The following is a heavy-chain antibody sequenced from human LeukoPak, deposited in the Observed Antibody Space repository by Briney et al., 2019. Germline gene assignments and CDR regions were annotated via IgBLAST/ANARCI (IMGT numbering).Heavy chain of an antibody. CDR2: IYSGGST. J-gene: IGHJ6*02. D-gene: IGHD3-3*01. Sequence: GGSLRLFCGASGYTVNSNYMSWVRQAPGKGLEWVSVIYSGGSTYYADYVTGRITISKDNSKNTLYLQMNSLRAEDTAVYYCARAPDRITIFGVVYGMDVWGQGTTVTVSS. CDR3: ARAPDRITIFGVVYGMDV. CDR1: GYTVNSNY. V-gene: IGHV3-66*02.